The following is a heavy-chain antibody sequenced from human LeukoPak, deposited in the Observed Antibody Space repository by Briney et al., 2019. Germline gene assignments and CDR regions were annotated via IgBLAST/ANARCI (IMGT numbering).Heavy chain of an antibody. V-gene: IGHV4-31*03. D-gene: IGHD2/OR15-2a*01. CDR1: GGSISSGGYY. CDR2: IYYSGST. Sequence: NPSETLSLTCTVSGGSISSGGYYWSWIRQHPGKGLEWIGYIYYSGSTYYNPSLKSRVTISVDTSKNQFSLKLSSVTAADAAVYYCARTFYAYFDYWGRGTLVTVSS. J-gene: IGHJ4*02. CDR3: ARTFYAYFDY.